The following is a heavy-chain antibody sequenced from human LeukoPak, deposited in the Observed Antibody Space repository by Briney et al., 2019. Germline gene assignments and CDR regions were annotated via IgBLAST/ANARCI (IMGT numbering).Heavy chain of an antibody. CDR2: IRSKAYGGTT. Sequence: GGSLRLSCTASGFTFGDYAMSWVRQAPGKGLEWVGFIRSKAYGGTTEYAASVKGRFTISRDDSKSIAYLRMNSLKTEDTAVYYCTRLRPYYYDSSGSFDYWGQGTLVTVSS. CDR3: TRLRPYYYDSSGSFDY. D-gene: IGHD3-22*01. CDR1: GFTFGDYA. J-gene: IGHJ4*02. V-gene: IGHV3-49*04.